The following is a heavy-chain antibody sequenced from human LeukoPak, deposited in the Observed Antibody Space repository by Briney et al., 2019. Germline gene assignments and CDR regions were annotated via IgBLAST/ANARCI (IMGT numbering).Heavy chain of an antibody. D-gene: IGHD3-3*01. V-gene: IGHV1-69*05. Sequence: SVKVSCKASGGTFSSYAISWVRRAPGQGLEWMGRIIPIFGTANYAQKFQGRVTITTDESTSTAYMELSSLRSEDTAVYYCARDSSVTIFGVVIAPFDYWGQGTLVTVSS. CDR3: ARDSSVTIFGVVIAPFDY. J-gene: IGHJ4*02. CDR1: GGTFSSYA. CDR2: IIPIFGTA.